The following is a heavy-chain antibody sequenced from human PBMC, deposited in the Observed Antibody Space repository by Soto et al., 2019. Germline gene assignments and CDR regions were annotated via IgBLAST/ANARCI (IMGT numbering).Heavy chain of an antibody. CDR3: ARPRSGYLFDY. D-gene: IGHD3-22*01. V-gene: IGHV3-30-3*01. J-gene: IGHJ4*02. CDR2: ISYDGSNK. Sequence: PXVSLRLSCAASGFTFSSYAMHWVRQAPGKGLEWVAVISYDGSNKYYADSVKGRFTISRDNSKNTLYLQMNSLRAEDTAVYYCARPRSGYLFDYWGQGTLVTVSS. CDR1: GFTFSSYA.